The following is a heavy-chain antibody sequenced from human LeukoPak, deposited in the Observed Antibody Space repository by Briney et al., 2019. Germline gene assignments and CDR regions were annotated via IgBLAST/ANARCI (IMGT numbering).Heavy chain of an antibody. D-gene: IGHD3-10*01. V-gene: IGHV4-59*01. Sequence: PSETLSLTCTVSGGSISNYLWSWIRQSPGQGPEWIGYISSSGTNYNPSRGSRVTISVDTSKDQFSLKLSSVTAADTAVYYCARDKSLRGNWFGNDYWGQGTLVTVSS. CDR2: ISSSGT. J-gene: IGHJ4*02. CDR1: GGSISNYL. CDR3: ARDKSLRGNWFGNDY.